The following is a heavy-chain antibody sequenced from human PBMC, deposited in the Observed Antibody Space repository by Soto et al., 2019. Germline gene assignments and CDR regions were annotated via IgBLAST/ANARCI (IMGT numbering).Heavy chain of an antibody. Sequence: PSETLSLTCTVSGGSITNSNWWSWVRLPPAKGLEWIGDIYHAGSTKYNPSIERRVTMSVDTSNNQFALTLTSVTAADTAVYFCARGPPIVGNTTPLDSWGQGTLVTVSS. J-gene: IGHJ4*02. CDR3: ARGPPIVGNTTPLDS. D-gene: IGHD2-21*01. CDR2: IYHAGST. CDR1: GGSITNSNW. V-gene: IGHV4-4*02.